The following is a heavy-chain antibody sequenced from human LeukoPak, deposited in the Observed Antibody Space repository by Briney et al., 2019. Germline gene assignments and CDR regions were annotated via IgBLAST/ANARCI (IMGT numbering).Heavy chain of an antibody. V-gene: IGHV5-51*01. Sequence: GESLKISCKGSGYSFTSYWIGWVRQMPGKGLEWMGMIYPGDSDTRYSPSFQGQVTISADKSISTAYLQWSSLKASNTAMYYCARQAAAWDDAFDIWGQGTMVTVSS. J-gene: IGHJ3*02. CDR3: ARQAAAWDDAFDI. CDR2: IYPGDSDT. D-gene: IGHD6-13*01. CDR1: GYSFTSYW.